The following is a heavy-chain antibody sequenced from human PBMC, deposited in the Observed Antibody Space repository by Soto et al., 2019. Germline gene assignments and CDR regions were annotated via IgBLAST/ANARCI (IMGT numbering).Heavy chain of an antibody. CDR3: ASVYNWNYSL. J-gene: IGHJ4*02. CDR1: GGSISSGGYY. D-gene: IGHD1-1*01. Sequence: SETLSLTCTVSGGSISSGGYYWSWIRQHPGKGLEWIGYIYYSGSTYHNPSLKSRVTISVDTSKNQFSLKLSSVTAADTAVYYCASVYNWNYSLWGQGTLVTVSS. CDR2: IYYSGST. V-gene: IGHV4-31*03.